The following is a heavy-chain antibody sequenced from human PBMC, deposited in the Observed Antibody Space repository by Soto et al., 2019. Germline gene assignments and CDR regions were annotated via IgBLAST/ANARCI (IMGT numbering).Heavy chain of an antibody. CDR3: ARGGGVGVAGSAAFDM. J-gene: IGHJ3*02. V-gene: IGHV1-2*02. CDR1: GYPVTAYY. D-gene: IGHD3-3*01. Sequence: QLHLVQSGAVVKKPGASVTVSCSASGYPVTAYYMHWVRQAPGRGLEWMGGINPATGAAKYTQTSQGRVTVTRDASTSTVFLELSGLTSEDTAVFSGARGGGVGVAGSAAFDMWGQGTVVTVSS. CDR2: INPATGAA.